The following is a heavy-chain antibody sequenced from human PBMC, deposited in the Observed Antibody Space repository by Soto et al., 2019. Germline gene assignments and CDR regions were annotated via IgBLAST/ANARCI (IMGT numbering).Heavy chain of an antibody. CDR3: ARALPFTMVRGVITRNYYYGMDV. Sequence: PSETLSLTCAVYGGSFSGYYWSWIRQPPGKGLEWIGEINHSGSTNYNPSLKSRVTISVDTSKNQFSLKLSSVTAADTAVYYCARALPFTMVRGVITRNYYYGMDVWGQGTTVTVSS. CDR1: GGSFSGYY. CDR2: INHSGST. J-gene: IGHJ6*02. D-gene: IGHD3-10*01. V-gene: IGHV4-34*01.